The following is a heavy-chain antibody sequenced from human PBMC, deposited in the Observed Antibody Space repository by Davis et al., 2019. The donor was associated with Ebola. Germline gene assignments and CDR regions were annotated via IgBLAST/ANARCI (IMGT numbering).Heavy chain of an antibody. V-gene: IGHV3-30-3*01. CDR2: ISYDGSNK. J-gene: IGHJ5*02. D-gene: IGHD4-17*01. Sequence: GGSLRLSCAASGFTFSSYAMHWVRQAPGKGLEWVAVISYDGSNKYYADSVKGRFTISRDNAKNSLYLQMSSLRAEDTAVYYCARDMSTVTTGWFDPWGQGTLVTVSS. CDR1: GFTFSSYA. CDR3: ARDMSTVTTGWFDP.